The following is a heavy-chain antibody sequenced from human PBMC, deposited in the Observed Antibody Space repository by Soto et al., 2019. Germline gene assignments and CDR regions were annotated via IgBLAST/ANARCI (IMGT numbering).Heavy chain of an antibody. V-gene: IGHV1-18*01. Sequence: QVQLVQSGAEVKKPGASVKVSCKASGYTFTTFGISWVRQAPGQGLEWMGWISAYNGYTNYAQKLQGRVTMTTDTSMSTAYMERRGLRSDDTAVYYGARDPTIFGVVQNYGMDVWGQGTMVTVSS. CDR2: ISAYNGYT. CDR3: ARDPTIFGVVQNYGMDV. J-gene: IGHJ6*02. D-gene: IGHD3-3*01. CDR1: GYTFTTFG.